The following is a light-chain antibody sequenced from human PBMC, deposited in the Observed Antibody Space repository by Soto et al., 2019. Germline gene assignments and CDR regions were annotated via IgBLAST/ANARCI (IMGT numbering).Light chain of an antibody. CDR1: HSISRW. CDR2: DAS. V-gene: IGKV1-5*01. J-gene: IGKJ1*01. CDR3: PLYDTHSRT. Sequence: EIHISQSPSALSAYVGDRVRITCRASHSISRWLAWYQQKPGKAPKFLMYDASSLERGVPSRFSGSGSGTEFTLTISILQPDDFATYYRPLYDTHSRTLAQGTKVDIK.